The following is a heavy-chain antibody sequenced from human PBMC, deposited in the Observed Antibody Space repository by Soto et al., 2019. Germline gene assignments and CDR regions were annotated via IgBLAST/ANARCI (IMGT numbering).Heavy chain of an antibody. Sequence: EVQLVESGGGLVQPGGSLRLSCSASGFTFSSYWMHWVRQAPGKGLVWVSGISNDGSSTIYADSVKGRFTVSRDNAKNTLFLQMSSLKADDMAVYYCARAFKDLGWGQGILVTVS. V-gene: IGHV3-74*01. D-gene: IGHD2-15*01. CDR3: ARAFKDLG. CDR2: ISNDGSST. J-gene: IGHJ4*02. CDR1: GFTFSSYW.